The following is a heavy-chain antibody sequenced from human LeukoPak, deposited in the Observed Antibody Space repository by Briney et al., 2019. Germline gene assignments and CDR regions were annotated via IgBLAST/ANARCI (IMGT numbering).Heavy chain of an antibody. Sequence: PGGSLRLSCAASGFTLRSYAMSWVRQAPGKGLEWVSSISASGGSTYYADSVKGRFTISRDNSKNTLYLQMNSLRAEDTAVYYCAKGDYYDSSGLFDYWGQGTLVTVSS. CDR1: GFTLRSYA. CDR3: AKGDYYDSSGLFDY. J-gene: IGHJ4*02. D-gene: IGHD3-22*01. CDR2: ISASGGST. V-gene: IGHV3-23*01.